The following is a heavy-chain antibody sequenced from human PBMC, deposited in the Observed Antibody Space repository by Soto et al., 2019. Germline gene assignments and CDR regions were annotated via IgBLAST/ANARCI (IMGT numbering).Heavy chain of an antibody. CDR1: GGTFSSYA. D-gene: IGHD3-10*01. J-gene: IGHJ4*02. V-gene: IGHV1-69*06. Sequence: QVQLVQSGDEVKKPGSSVKVSCKASGGTFSSYAISWVRQAPGQGLEWMGGIIPIFGTANYAQKFQCRVTITADKSTSTAYMERSSLRSEDTAVYYCARGGYYGSGSYYNSHDYWGQGTLVTVSS. CDR2: IIPIFGTA. CDR3: ARGGYYGSGSYYNSHDY.